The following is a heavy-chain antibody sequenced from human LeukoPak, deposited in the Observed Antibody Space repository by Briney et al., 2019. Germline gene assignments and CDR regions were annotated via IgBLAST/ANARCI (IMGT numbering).Heavy chain of an antibody. CDR1: GFTFSSYA. V-gene: IGHV3-23*01. J-gene: IGHJ4*02. CDR3: ASRDWGYCSSTSCQEPRGNFDY. CDR2: ISGSGGST. D-gene: IGHD2-2*01. Sequence: GGSLRLSCAASGFTFSSYAMSWVRQAPRKGLEWVSAISGSGGSTYYADSVKGQFTISRDNSKNTLYLQMNSLRAEDTAVYYCASRDWGYCSSTSCQEPRGNFDYWGQGTLVTVSS.